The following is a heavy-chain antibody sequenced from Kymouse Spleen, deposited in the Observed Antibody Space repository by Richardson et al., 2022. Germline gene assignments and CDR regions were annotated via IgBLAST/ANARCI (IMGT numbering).Heavy chain of an antibody. J-gene: IGHJ6*02. V-gene: IGHV3-33*01. CDR2: IWYDGSNK. D-gene: IGHD3-10*01. CDR3: ARDRNYGSGSYYYYYGMDV. Sequence: QVQLVESGGGVVQPGRSLRLSCAASGFTFSSYGMHWVRQAPGKGLEWVAVIWYDGSNKYYADSVKGRFTISRDNSKNTLYLQMNSLRAEDTAVYYCARDRNYGSGSYYYYYGMDVWGQGTTVTVSS. CDR1: GFTFSSYG.